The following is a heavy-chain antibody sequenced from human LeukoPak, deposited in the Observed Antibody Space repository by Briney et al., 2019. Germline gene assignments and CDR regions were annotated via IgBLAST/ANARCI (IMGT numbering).Heavy chain of an antibody. CDR2: ISGSGGST. D-gene: IGHD3-9*01. CDR3: AKSDTLLRYFDWFPFH. Sequence: PGGSLRLSCAASGFTFSSYAMSWVRQAPGKGLEWVSAISGSGGSTYYADSVKGRFTISRDNSKNTLYLQMNSLRAEDTAVYYCAKSDTLLRYFDWFPFHWGQGTLVTVSS. J-gene: IGHJ4*02. V-gene: IGHV3-23*01. CDR1: GFTFSSYA.